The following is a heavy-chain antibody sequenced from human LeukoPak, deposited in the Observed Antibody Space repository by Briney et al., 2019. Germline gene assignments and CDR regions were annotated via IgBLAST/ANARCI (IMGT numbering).Heavy chain of an antibody. CDR2: ITGTGGST. Sequence: GGSLRLSCAASGFSFSSYAMSWVRQAPGKGLEWVSAITGTGGSTYYAASVKGRFTVSRDNSKNTLYLQMSSLRAEDTAMYYCAKVRDTRDWYKDAFDIWGQGTRVTVSS. CDR3: AKVRDTRDWYKDAFDI. V-gene: IGHV3-23*01. J-gene: IGHJ3*02. CDR1: GFSFSSYA. D-gene: IGHD6-19*01.